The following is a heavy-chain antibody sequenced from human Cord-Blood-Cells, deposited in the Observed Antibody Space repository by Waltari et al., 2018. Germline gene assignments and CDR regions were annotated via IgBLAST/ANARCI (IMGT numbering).Heavy chain of an antibody. CDR3: ARGRRWDPLTPHWYFDL. J-gene: IGHJ2*01. CDR1: GFTFSSYE. Sequence: EVQLVESGGGLVQPGGSLRLSCAASGFTFSSYEMNWVRQAPGRGLEWVSYISSSGSTINYADSVKGRFTISRDNAKNSMYLKMNRLRAEDTAVYYCARGRRWDPLTPHWYFDLWGRGTLVTVSS. CDR2: ISSSGSTI. D-gene: IGHD1-26*01. V-gene: IGHV3-48*03.